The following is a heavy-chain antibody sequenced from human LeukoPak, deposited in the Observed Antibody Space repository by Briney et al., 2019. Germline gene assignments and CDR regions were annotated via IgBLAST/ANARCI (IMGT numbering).Heavy chain of an antibody. CDR2: IYYSGST. V-gene: IGHV4-59*01. CDR3: ASHIVGASHY. J-gene: IGHJ4*02. Sequence: SETLSLTCTVSGGSISSYYLSWIRQPPGKGLEWIGYIYYSGSTNYNPSLKSRATISVDTSKNQFSLKLSSVTAADTAVYYCASHIVGASHYWGQGTLVTVSS. D-gene: IGHD1-26*01. CDR1: GGSISSYY.